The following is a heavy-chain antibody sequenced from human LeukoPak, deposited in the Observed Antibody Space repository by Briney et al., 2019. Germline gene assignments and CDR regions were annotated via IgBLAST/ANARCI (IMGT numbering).Heavy chain of an antibody. CDR1: GGSISSSSYY. D-gene: IGHD3-22*01. V-gene: IGHV4-39*07. Sequence: ETLSLTCTVSGGSISSSSYYWAWIRQPPGKGLEWIGSVYYSGSTYYNPSLKSRVTISVDTSKNQFSLKLSSVTAADTAVYYCARDFPSYYYDSRTYNDGMDVWGQGTTVTVSS. J-gene: IGHJ6*02. CDR2: VYYSGST. CDR3: ARDFPSYYYDSRTYNDGMDV.